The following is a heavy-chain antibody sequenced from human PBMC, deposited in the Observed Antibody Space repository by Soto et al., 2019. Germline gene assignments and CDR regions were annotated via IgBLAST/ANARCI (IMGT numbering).Heavy chain of an antibody. V-gene: IGHV1-46*01. Sequence: ASVKVSCKASGYTFTSYYMHWVRQAPGQGLEWMGIIKPSGGSTSYAQKFQGRVTMTRDTSTSTVYMELSSLRSEDTAVYYCARGGPTGSLEYAFDIWGQGTMVTVSS. J-gene: IGHJ3*02. CDR1: GYTFTSYY. CDR2: IKPSGGST. CDR3: ARGGPTGSLEYAFDI. D-gene: IGHD1-1*01.